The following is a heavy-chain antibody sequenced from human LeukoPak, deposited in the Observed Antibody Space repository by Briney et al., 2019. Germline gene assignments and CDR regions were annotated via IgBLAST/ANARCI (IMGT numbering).Heavy chain of an antibody. V-gene: IGHV3-23*01. CDR1: GFTFTSYA. Sequence: GGSLRLSCAASGFTFTSYAMSWVRQAPGNGLEWVSAISGSGGSTYYADSAKGRFTISRDNFRNTLYLQMNSLRAEDTAVYYCATPGFGYWGQGTLVTVSS. J-gene: IGHJ4*02. D-gene: IGHD3-10*01. CDR2: ISGSGGST. CDR3: ATPGFGY.